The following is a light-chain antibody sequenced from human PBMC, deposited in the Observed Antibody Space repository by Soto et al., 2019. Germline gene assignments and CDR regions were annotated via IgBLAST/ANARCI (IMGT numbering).Light chain of an antibody. CDR3: SSYTRSATWV. CDR2: EVS. V-gene: IGLV2-14*01. CDR1: SSDVGGYNY. Sequence: QSVLTQPASVSGSPGQSITISCTGTSSDVGGYNYVSWYQQHPGKAPKLMVYEVSNRPSGFSNRFSGFKSGNTASLTISGLQTEDEADYYCSSYTRSATWVFGGGTKLTVL. J-gene: IGLJ3*02.